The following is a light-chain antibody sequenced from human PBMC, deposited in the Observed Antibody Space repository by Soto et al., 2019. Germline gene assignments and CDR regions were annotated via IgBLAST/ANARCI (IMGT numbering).Light chain of an antibody. J-gene: IGKJ1*01. Sequence: EIVLTQSPGTLSLSPGERANLSCRASQSVSNSYLAWYQQKPGQAPRLLIYGASGRATGIPDRFSGSGSGTDFTLTISRLEPEDFAVYYCQQYGSSPRTFGQGTKVDI. CDR3: QQYGSSPRT. CDR2: GAS. V-gene: IGKV3-20*01. CDR1: QSVSNSY.